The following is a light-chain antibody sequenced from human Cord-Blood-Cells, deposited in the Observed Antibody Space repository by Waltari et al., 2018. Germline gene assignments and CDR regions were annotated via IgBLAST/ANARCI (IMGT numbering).Light chain of an antibody. J-gene: IGKJ4*01. Sequence: EIVLTQSPGTLSLSPGERATLSCRASQSVSSSYLAWYQQKPGQAPRLLIYGASSSATGIPDRFSGSGSGTDFTLTISRLEPEDFAVYYCQQYGSSPVVTFGGGTKVEMK. CDR3: QQYGSSPVVT. CDR1: QSVSSSY. CDR2: GAS. V-gene: IGKV3-20*01.